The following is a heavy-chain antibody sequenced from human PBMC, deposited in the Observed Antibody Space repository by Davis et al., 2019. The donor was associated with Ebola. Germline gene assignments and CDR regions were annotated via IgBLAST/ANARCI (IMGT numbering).Heavy chain of an antibody. CDR2: IIPIFGTA. Sequence: AASAKVSCKASGGTFSSYAISWVRQAPGQGLEWMGGIIPIFGTANYAQKFQGRVTITADESTSTAYMELSSLRSEDTAVYYCATDRVEMTTIVGGNWFDPWGQGTLVTVSS. D-gene: IGHD5-24*01. J-gene: IGHJ5*02. CDR1: GGTFSSYA. CDR3: ATDRVEMTTIVGGNWFDP. V-gene: IGHV1-69*13.